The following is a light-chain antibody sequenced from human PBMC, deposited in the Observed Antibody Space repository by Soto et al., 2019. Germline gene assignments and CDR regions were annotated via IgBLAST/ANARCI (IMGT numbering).Light chain of an antibody. V-gene: IGKV3-15*01. CDR2: GAS. CDR3: QQYNNWLIT. J-gene: IGKJ5*01. Sequence: EIVMTQSPATLYVSPGERATLSCRASQSVSSNLAWYQQKPGQAPRLLIYGASTRATGIPARFSGSGSGTELTLTISSLQSEDFALYYCQQYNNWLITFGQGTRLEIK. CDR1: QSVSSN.